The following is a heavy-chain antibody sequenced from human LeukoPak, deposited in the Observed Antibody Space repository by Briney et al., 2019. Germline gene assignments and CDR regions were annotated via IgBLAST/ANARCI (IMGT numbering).Heavy chain of an antibody. J-gene: IGHJ4*02. V-gene: IGHV3-64D*09. CDR1: GFTFSSYS. Sequence: GGSLRLSCSASGFTFSSYSMHWVRQAPGKGLEYVSSINSYGVSTYYADSVKGRFTISRDNSKNTLHLQMSSLRAEDTAVYYCVKSGYSSLSDVDYWGQGTLVTVSS. D-gene: IGHD6-6*01. CDR3: VKSGYSSLSDVDY. CDR2: INSYGVST.